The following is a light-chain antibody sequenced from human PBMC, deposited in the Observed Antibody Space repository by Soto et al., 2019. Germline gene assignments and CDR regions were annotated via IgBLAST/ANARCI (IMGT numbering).Light chain of an antibody. CDR3: MQGSHCPYT. CDR1: QSLVYSDGNTY. Sequence: DVVLTQSPLSLPFTLGQPASISCRSSQSLVYSDGNTYLRWFQQRPGQSPRRLIYEVSNRESGVPDRCSGSGSASDFTLNISRVEAEDVAIYTCMQGSHCPYTFGQGTKLEIK. CDR2: EVS. V-gene: IGKV2-30*01. J-gene: IGKJ2*01.